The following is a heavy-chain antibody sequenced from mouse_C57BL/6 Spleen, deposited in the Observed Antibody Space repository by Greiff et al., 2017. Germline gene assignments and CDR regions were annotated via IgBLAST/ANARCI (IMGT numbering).Heavy chain of an antibody. J-gene: IGHJ2*01. Sequence: EVQLQQSVAELVRPGASVKLSCTASGFNIKNTTMHWVKQRPEQGLEWIGRIDPANGNTKYAPKFQGKATITADTSSNTAYLQLSSLTSEDTAIYYCASPYYYGSSYFDYWGQGTTLTVSS. CDR2: IDPANGNT. CDR1: GFNIKNTT. V-gene: IGHV14-3*01. D-gene: IGHD1-1*01. CDR3: ASPYYYGSSYFDY.